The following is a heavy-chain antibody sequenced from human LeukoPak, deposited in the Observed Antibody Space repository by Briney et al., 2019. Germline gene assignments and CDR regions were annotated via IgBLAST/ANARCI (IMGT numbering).Heavy chain of an antibody. J-gene: IGHJ6*02. Sequence: QPGGSLRLSCAASGFTFSSYAMSWVRQAPGKGLEWVSAISGSGGSTYYADSVKGRFTISRDNAKNSLYLQMNSLRAEDTALYYCAKDMSHSSGWQYYYYGMDVWGQGTTVTVSS. CDR2: ISGSGGST. D-gene: IGHD6-19*01. CDR3: AKDMSHSSGWQYYYYGMDV. CDR1: GFTFSSYA. V-gene: IGHV3-23*01.